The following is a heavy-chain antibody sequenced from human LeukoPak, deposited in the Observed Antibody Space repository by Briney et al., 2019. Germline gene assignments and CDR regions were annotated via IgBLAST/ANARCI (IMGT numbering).Heavy chain of an antibody. CDR3: ARTPYLGYCSGGSCYHFDY. CDR2: IIPILGIA. CDR1: GGTFSGYA. Sequence: GASVKVSCKASGGTFSGYAISWVRQAPGQGLEWMGRIIPILGIANYAQKFQGRVTITADKSTSTAYMELSSLRSEDTAVYYCARTPYLGYCSGGSCYHFDYWGQGTLVTVSS. D-gene: IGHD2-15*01. V-gene: IGHV1-69*04. J-gene: IGHJ4*02.